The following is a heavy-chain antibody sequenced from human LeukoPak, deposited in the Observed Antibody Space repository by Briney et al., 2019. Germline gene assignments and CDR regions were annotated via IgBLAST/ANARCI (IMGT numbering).Heavy chain of an antibody. J-gene: IGHJ4*02. CDR3: ARERIERYTYASSDFDY. CDR2: INHSGST. CDR1: GGSFIGFH. D-gene: IGHD5-18*01. Sequence: KASETLSLTCAVYGGSFIGFHWNWIRQPPGKGLEWIGDINHSGSTYYNPSLKSRVTISVDTSKNQFSLKVASVTAADTALYYCARERIERYTYASSDFDYWGRGTLVTVSS. V-gene: IGHV4-34*01.